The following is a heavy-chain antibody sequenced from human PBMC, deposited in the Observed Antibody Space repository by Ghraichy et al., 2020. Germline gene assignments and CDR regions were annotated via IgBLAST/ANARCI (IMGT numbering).Heavy chain of an antibody. D-gene: IGHD2-15*01. CDR2: ISGSGAST. V-gene: IGHV3-23*01. J-gene: IGHJ6*02. CDR1: GLTFSNYA. Sequence: LSLTCAASGLTFSNYAMSWVRQAPGKGLEWVSVISGSGASTNYADSVKGRFTISRDNSKNTLFLQMNSLRAEDTAIFYCAKARDRCSGGGCHSYYYYDVDVWGQGTTVTVSS. CDR3: AKARDRCSGGGCHSYYYYDVDV.